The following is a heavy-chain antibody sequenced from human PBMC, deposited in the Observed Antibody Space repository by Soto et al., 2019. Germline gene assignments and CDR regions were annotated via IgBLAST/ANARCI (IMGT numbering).Heavy chain of an antibody. CDR3: ARVALSGGGWLDP. V-gene: IGHV1-46*01. CDR1: GNTFTRFY. D-gene: IGHD1-26*01. Sequence: QVQLVQSGAEVKKPGASVNVSCKASGNTFTRFYIHWVRQAPGQGLEWMGIINPRSGDTTYAEKFQVRITVTRDTSTSTVYMELTSLRYEDTAIYYCARVALSGGGWLDPWGQGTLVTVSS. CDR2: INPRSGDT. J-gene: IGHJ5*02.